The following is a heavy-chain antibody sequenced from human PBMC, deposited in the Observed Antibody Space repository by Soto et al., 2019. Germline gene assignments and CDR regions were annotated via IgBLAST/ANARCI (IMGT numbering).Heavy chain of an antibody. Sequence: GGSLRLSCAASGFTFSDYYMSWIRQAPGKGLEWVSYISSSSSYTNYADSVKGRFTISRDNAKNSLYLQMNSLRAEDTAVYYCARDTGGTMVRGPASGMDVWGQGTTVTVSS. CDR1: GFTFSDYY. CDR2: ISSSSSYT. V-gene: IGHV3-11*06. J-gene: IGHJ6*02. D-gene: IGHD3-10*01. CDR3: ARDTGGTMVRGPASGMDV.